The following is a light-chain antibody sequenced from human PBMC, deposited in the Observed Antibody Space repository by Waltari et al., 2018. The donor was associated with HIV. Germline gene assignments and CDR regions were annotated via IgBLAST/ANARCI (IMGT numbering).Light chain of an antibody. Sequence: DIQMTQSPSSLSASVGDRVTITCRASQSINKFLNWYQQRPGKAPKFLIYSTSTLQSGVPSRFSGGGSETDFTLTISSLQPEDVATYYCQQSYTSPRTFGQGTKVEI. CDR3: QQSYTSPRT. CDR1: QSINKF. V-gene: IGKV1-39*01. J-gene: IGKJ2*01. CDR2: STS.